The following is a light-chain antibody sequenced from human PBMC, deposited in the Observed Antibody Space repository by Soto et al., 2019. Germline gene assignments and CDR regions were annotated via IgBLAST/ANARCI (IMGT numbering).Light chain of an antibody. CDR1: RGISNW. J-gene: IGKJ4*01. CDR3: QQANSFPLT. Sequence: DIRMTQSPSSVCASVGDRVSMTCRASRGISNWLAWYQQKPGRAPKLLIYTGSSLQSGVPSRFSGTGSGTDFTLTISSLQPEDVATYYCQQANSFPLTFGGGTKVEIK. V-gene: IGKV1-12*01. CDR2: TGS.